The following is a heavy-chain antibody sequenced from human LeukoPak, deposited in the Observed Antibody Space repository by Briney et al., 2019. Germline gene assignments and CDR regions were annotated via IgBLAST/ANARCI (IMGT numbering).Heavy chain of an antibody. Sequence: PGGSLRLSCGASGFTFDDYAMPWVRQAPGKGLQWVSGISWNSGSIGYADSVKGRFTISRDNAKNSLYLQMNSLRAEDTAVHYCARVDVAVAGTPFDYWGQGTLVTVSS. CDR2: ISWNSGSI. D-gene: IGHD6-19*01. V-gene: IGHV3-9*01. J-gene: IGHJ4*02. CDR1: GFTFDDYA. CDR3: ARVDVAVAGTPFDY.